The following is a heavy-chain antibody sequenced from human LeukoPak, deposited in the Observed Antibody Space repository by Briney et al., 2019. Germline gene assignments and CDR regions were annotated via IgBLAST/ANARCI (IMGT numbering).Heavy chain of an antibody. CDR2: IYYSGST. CDR1: GDSITSYY. CDR3: AREATVVVAPMVL. J-gene: IGHJ4*02. D-gene: IGHD2-15*01. Sequence: PSETLSLTCTVSGDSITSYYWSWIRQPPGRGLEWIGNIYYSGSTNYNPSLKSRVTILVDTSKNQFSLKLSSVTAADTAVYYCAREATVVVAPMVLWGQGSLVTVSS. V-gene: IGHV4-59*12.